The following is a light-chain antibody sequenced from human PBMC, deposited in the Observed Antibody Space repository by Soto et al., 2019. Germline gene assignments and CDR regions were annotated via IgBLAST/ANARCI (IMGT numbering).Light chain of an antibody. CDR1: SSDIGGYNY. Sequence: QSALTQPASVSESPGQSITISCTGTSSDIGGYNYVSWYQQHPGKAPKHMIYDVSNRPSGISNRFSGSRSGNTASLTISGLQAEDEAEDYCSSYTSSSTVIFGGGTKLTVL. J-gene: IGLJ2*01. CDR2: DVS. V-gene: IGLV2-14*01. CDR3: SSYTSSSTVI.